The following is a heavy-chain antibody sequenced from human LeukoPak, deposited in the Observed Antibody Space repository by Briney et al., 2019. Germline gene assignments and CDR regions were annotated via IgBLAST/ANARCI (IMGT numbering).Heavy chain of an antibody. CDR2: VNHRGST. D-gene: IGHD1-26*01. CDR3: ASSVGSTDY. J-gene: IGHJ4*02. V-gene: IGHV4-34*01. Sequence: PSETQSLTCAVYGESLSKYYWTWIRQSPGKGLEWIGEVNHRGSTNLNPSLKSRVTLSVDTSKHQFSLRLTSVTAADAAVYYCASSVGSTDYWGQGTLVTVSS. CDR1: GESLSKYY.